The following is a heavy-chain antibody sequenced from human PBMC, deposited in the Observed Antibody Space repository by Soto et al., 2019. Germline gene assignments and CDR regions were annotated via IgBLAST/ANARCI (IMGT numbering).Heavy chain of an antibody. CDR3: ATASFGLLYFDY. Sequence: QVQLQQWGAGLLKPPETLSLTCAVYGGSFSGYSWTWIRQPPGKGLGWIGEINHSGSTNYNPSLKSRVTVSVDTSKNQFSLKLTSVTAADTAVYYCATASFGLLYFDYWGQGTLVTVSS. J-gene: IGHJ4*02. CDR2: INHSGST. V-gene: IGHV4-34*01. D-gene: IGHD3-3*01. CDR1: GGSFSGYS.